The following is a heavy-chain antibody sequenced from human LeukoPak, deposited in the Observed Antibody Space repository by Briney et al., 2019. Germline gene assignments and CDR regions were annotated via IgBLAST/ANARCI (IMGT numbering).Heavy chain of an antibody. Sequence: PGRSLRLSCAASGFTFSSYAMHWVRQAPGKGLEWVSAISGSGGSTYYADSVKGRFTISRDNSKNTLYLQMNSLRAEDTAVYYCAKSSGSNRVLDYWGQGTLVTVSS. CDR2: ISGSGGST. D-gene: IGHD3-10*01. J-gene: IGHJ4*02. V-gene: IGHV3-23*01. CDR3: AKSSGSNRVLDY. CDR1: GFTFSSYA.